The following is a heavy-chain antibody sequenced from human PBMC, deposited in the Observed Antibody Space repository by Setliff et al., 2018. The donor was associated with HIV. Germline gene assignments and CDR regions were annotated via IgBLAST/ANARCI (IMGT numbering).Heavy chain of an antibody. CDR3: AGSSHIGIRKLWFVS. Sequence: ASVKVSCKASGYSFTDYFMHWVRQAPGQGLEWMGWISAHNGNTNYAQKFQGRLTMTTDTSTSTAYMELRSLRSDDTAVYFCAGSSHIGIRKLWFVSWGQGRLVTVSS. V-gene: IGHV1-18*04. CDR1: GYSFTDYF. J-gene: IGHJ5*01. CDR2: ISAHNGNT. D-gene: IGHD2-21*01.